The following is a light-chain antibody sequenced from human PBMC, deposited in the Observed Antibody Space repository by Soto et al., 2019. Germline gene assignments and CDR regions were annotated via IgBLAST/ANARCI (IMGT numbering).Light chain of an antibody. CDR2: WAS. J-gene: IGKJ5*01. CDR1: QSVVYSSKNKNF. V-gene: IGKV4-1*01. Sequence: DIVMPQSPDSLAVYLSQMTRVQXFSRQSVVYSSKNKNFLTWYQQKPGQPPKLLIYWASTRESGVPDRFTGSGSGTDFTLTISSLQAEDVAVYYCQQHYITPITFGQGTRLEI. CDR3: QQHYITPIT.